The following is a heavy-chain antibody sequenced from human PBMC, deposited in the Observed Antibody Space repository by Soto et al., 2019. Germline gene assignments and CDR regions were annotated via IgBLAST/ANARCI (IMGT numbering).Heavy chain of an antibody. J-gene: IGHJ4*01. CDR1: GFSFSDHY. CDR2: TKNKANSYTT. D-gene: IGHD4-17*01. CDR3: TSETVGNGYVDYTFDD. V-gene: IGHV3-72*01. Sequence: EVQLVESGGGLVQPGGSLRLSCAASGFSFSDHYIDWVRQAPGTGLEWVGRTKNKANSYTTQYAASVKDRFLISRDELKNSLYLQMNSQKTEDTAVYYCTSETVGNGYVDYTFDDWCHGTLVTVCS.